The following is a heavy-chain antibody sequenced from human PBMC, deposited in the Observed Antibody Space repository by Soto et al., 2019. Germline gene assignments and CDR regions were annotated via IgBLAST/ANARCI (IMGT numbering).Heavy chain of an antibody. V-gene: IGHV3-11*01. CDR2: ISSSGSTI. CDR1: GFTFSDYY. D-gene: IGHD6-13*01. CDR3: ARDVLAADGTERNYYYYGMDV. J-gene: IGHJ6*02. Sequence: LRLSCAASGFTFSDYYMSWIRQAPGKGLEWVSYISSSGSTIYYADSVKGRFTISRDNAKNSLYLQMNSLRAEDTAVYYCARDVLAADGTERNYYYYGMDVWGQGTTVTVSS.